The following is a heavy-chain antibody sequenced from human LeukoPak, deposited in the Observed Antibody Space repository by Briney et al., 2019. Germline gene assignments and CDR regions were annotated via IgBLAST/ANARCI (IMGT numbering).Heavy chain of an antibody. CDR1: KFTFSTYW. CDR2: IEPGGAEK. D-gene: IGHD6-13*01. J-gene: IGHJ5*02. Sequence: GGSLRLSCAAPKFTFSTYWMGWVRQAPGKGLEWVANIEPGGAEKYYVDSVKGRFTISRDNAKNSLYLEMSGLRAEDTAMYYCARGNIPGAGRFDPWGQGTLVTVSS. V-gene: IGHV3-7*01. CDR3: ARGNIPGAGRFDP.